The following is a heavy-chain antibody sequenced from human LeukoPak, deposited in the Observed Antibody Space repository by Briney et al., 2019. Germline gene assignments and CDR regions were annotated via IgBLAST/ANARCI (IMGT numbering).Heavy chain of an antibody. V-gene: IGHV4-38-2*02. J-gene: IGHJ4*02. CDR3: AREGSGSYIY. D-gene: IGHD1-26*01. Sequence: PSETLSLTCIVSGYSISSGYYWGWIRQSPGKGLEWIGSIYHSGSTYYNPSLKSRVTMSVDTSKNQFSLKLSSVTAADTAVYYCAREGSGSYIYWGQGTLVTVSS. CDR1: GYSISSGYY. CDR2: IYHSGST.